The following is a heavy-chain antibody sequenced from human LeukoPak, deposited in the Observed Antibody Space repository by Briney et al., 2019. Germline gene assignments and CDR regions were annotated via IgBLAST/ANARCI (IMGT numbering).Heavy chain of an antibody. CDR1: AFTFSSYG. CDR3: AELGITMIGGV. Sequence: PGGTLRLSGAASAFTFSSYGMSWVRQAPGKGLEWVSYISSSGSTIYYADSVKGRFTISRDNAKNSLYLQMNSLRAEDTAVYYCAELGITMIGGVWGKGTTVTISS. CDR2: ISSSGSTI. D-gene: IGHD3-10*02. V-gene: IGHV3-48*04. J-gene: IGHJ6*04.